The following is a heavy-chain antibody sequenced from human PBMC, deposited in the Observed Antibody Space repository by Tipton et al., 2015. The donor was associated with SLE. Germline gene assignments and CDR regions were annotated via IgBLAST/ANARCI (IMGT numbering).Heavy chain of an antibody. V-gene: IGHV3-48*03. D-gene: IGHD3-3*01. CDR1: GFTFSSYE. CDR3: ARDDRSGYYRFDP. Sequence: GSLRLSCAASGFTFSSYEMNWVRQAPGKGLEWVSYIRSSGSTIYYADSVKGRFTISRDNAKNSLYLQMNSLRAEDTAVYYCARDDRSGYYRFDPWGQGTLVTVSS. J-gene: IGHJ5*02. CDR2: IRSSGSTI.